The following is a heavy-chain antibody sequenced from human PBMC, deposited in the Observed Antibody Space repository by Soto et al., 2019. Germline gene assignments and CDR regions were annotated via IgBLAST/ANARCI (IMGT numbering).Heavy chain of an antibody. CDR1: GFTFSSYW. D-gene: IGHD1-26*01. V-gene: IGHV3-74*01. CDR2: INSDGSST. CDR3: ARDGILLPGYYYYYGMDV. Sequence: GGSLRLSCAASGFTFSSYWMHWVRQAPGKGLVWVSRINSDGSSTSYADSVKGRFTISRDNAKNTLYLQMNSLRAEDTAVYYCARDGILLPGYYYYYGMDVWGQGTTVTVSS. J-gene: IGHJ6*02.